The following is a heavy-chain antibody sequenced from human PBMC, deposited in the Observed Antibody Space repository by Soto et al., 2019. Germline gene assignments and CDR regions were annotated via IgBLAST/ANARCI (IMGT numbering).Heavy chain of an antibody. CDR1: GFTVSSNY. D-gene: IGHD2-2*02. J-gene: IGHJ4*02. CDR3: ASRNCISTSCYSFFDY. V-gene: IGHV3-53*01. CDR2: IYSGGST. Sequence: PGGSLRLSCAASGFTVSSNYMSWVRQAPGKGLEWVSVIYSGGSTYYADSVKGRFTISRDNSKNTLYLQMNSLRAEDTAVYYCASRNCISTSCYSFFDYWGQGTLVTVSS.